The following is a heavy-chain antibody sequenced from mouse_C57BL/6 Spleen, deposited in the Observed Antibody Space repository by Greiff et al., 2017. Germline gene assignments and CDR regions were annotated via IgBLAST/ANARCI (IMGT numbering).Heavy chain of an antibody. D-gene: IGHD2-4*01. Sequence: VQLQQSGPELVKPGASVKISCKASGYTFTSYWMHWVKQRPGQGLEWIGMIHPNSGSTNYNEKFKSKATLTVDKSSSTAYMQLSSLTSEDSAVYYCARGDYDYAMDYWGQGTSVTVSS. CDR2: IHPNSGST. V-gene: IGHV1-64*01. CDR1: GYTFTSYW. J-gene: IGHJ4*01. CDR3: ARGDYDYAMDY.